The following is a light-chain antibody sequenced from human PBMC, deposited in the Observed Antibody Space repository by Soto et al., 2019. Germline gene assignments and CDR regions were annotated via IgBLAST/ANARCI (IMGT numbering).Light chain of an antibody. CDR2: DVS. Sequence: QSALTQPRSVSGSPGQSVTISCTGTSSDVGGYNYVSWCQQHPGKAPKLMIYDVSKRPSGVPDRFSGSKSGNTASLTISGLQAEDEADYYCCSYAGSYTFYVFGTGTKLTVL. CDR1: SSDVGGYNY. J-gene: IGLJ1*01. CDR3: CSYAGSYTFYV. V-gene: IGLV2-11*01.